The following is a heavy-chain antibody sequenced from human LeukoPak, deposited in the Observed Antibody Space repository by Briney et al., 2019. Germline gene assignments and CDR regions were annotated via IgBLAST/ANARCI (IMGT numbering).Heavy chain of an antibody. CDR3: ARRNWNYENWFDP. D-gene: IGHD1-7*01. J-gene: IGHJ5*02. V-gene: IGHV4-34*01. CDR2: INHSGST. CDR1: GGSFSGYC. Sequence: SETLSLTCAVYGGSFSGYCWSWIRQPPGKGLEWIGEINHSGSTNYNPSLKSRVTISVDTSKNQFSLKLSSVTAADTAVYYCARRNWNYENWFDPWGQGTLVTVSS.